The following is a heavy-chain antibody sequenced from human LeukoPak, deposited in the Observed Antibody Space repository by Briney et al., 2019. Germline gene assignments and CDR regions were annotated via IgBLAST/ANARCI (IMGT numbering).Heavy chain of an antibody. Sequence: ASVKVSCKASGYTFTSYDINWVRQATGQGLEWMGWMNPNSGNTGYAQKFQGRVTMTRNTSISTAYMELSSLRSEDTAVYYCASMYYYDSSGPNWFDPWGQGTLVTVSS. CDR3: ASMYYYDSSGPNWFDP. V-gene: IGHV1-8*01. J-gene: IGHJ5*02. CDR2: MNPNSGNT. CDR1: GYTFTSYD. D-gene: IGHD3-22*01.